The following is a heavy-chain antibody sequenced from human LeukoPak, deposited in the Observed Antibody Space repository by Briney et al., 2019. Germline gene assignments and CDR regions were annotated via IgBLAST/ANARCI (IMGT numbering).Heavy chain of an antibody. V-gene: IGHV4-34*01. J-gene: IGHJ4*02. D-gene: IGHD2-15*01. CDR1: GGSFSGYY. Sequence: SETLSLTCAVYGGSFSGYYWSWIRQPPGKGLEWIGEINHSGSTNYNPSLKSRVTISVDTSKNQFSLKLSSVTAADTAVYYCARRSRYCSGGSCYVSDYWGQGTLVTVSS. CDR2: INHSGST. CDR3: ARRSRYCSGGSCYVSDY.